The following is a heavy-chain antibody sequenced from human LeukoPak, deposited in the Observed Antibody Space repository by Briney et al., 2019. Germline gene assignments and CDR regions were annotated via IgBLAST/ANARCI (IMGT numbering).Heavy chain of an antibody. J-gene: IGHJ4*02. D-gene: IGHD3-10*01. CDR2: ISSSNSYI. V-gene: IGHV3-21*01. CDR3: ARDTWFGEWTGPNFFDY. Sequence: GGSLRLSCAASGFTFSSYWMTWVRQAPGKGLEWVSSISSSNSYIYYADSVKGRFTISRDNAKNSLYLQMNSLRAEDTAVYYCARDTWFGEWTGPNFFDYWGRGTLVTVSS. CDR1: GFTFSSYW.